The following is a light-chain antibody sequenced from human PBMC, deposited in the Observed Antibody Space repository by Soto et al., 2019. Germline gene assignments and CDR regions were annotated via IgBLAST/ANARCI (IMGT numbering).Light chain of an antibody. Sequence: DIQMTQSPSTLSASVGDTVTITCRASQSISNWLAWYQQKPGQAPKLLIHKASTLESGVTSRFSGSGSGTEFALTISSLQPDDFATFYCQLYDRFPYTFGQGTKLEIK. CDR3: QLYDRFPYT. CDR1: QSISNW. CDR2: KAS. J-gene: IGKJ2*01. V-gene: IGKV1-5*03.